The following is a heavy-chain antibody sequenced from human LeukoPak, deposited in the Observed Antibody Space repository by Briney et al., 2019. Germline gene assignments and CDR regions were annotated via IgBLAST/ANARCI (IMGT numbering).Heavy chain of an antibody. CDR2: INHSGST. J-gene: IGHJ4*02. Sequence: PSETLSLTCTVSGGSINSYYWSWIRQPPGKGLEWIGEINHSGSTNYNPSLKSRVTISVDTSKNQFSLKLSSVTAADTAVYYCARHRNEYSATDYWGQGTLVTVSS. CDR3: ARHRNEYSATDY. D-gene: IGHD6-6*01. V-gene: IGHV4-34*01. CDR1: GGSINSYY.